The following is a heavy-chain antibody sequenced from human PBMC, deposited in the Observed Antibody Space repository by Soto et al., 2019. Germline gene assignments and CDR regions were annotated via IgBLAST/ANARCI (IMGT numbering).Heavy chain of an antibody. V-gene: IGHV1-8*01. CDR2: MNPNSGNT. CDR1: GYTFTSYD. J-gene: IGHJ4*02. CDR3: ARALFDGVVVVTSVFDY. Sequence: ASVKVSCKASGYTFTSYDINWVRQATGQGLEWMGWMNPNSGNTGYAQKFQGRVTMTRNTSISTAYMELSSLRSEDTAVYYCARALFDGVVVVTSVFDYWGQGTMVTVSS. D-gene: IGHD3-22*01.